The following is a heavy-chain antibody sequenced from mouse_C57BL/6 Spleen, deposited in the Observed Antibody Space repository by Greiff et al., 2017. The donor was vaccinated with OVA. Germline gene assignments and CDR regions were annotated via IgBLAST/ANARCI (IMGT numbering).Heavy chain of an antibody. D-gene: IGHD3-1*01. V-gene: IGHV1-50*01. Sequence: VQLQQPGAELVKPGASVKLSCKASGYTFTSYWMQWVKQRPGQGLEWIGEIDPSDSYTNYNQKFKGKATLTVDTSSSTAYMQLSSLTSEDSAVYYCANGGTYAMDYGGQGTSVTVSS. J-gene: IGHJ4*01. CDR3: ANGGTYAMDY. CDR2: IDPSDSYT. CDR1: GYTFTSYW.